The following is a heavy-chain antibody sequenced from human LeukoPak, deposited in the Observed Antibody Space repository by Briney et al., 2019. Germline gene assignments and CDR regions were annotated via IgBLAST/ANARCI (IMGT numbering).Heavy chain of an antibody. CDR2: IQQDGSDK. Sequence: GGSLRLSCADSRLTFSNYWMSWVRQAPGKGLEWVARIQQDGSDKYYVDSVKGRFTISRDNAKNSLYLQMNNLRAEDTAVYYCARDSYYFDRTGYYYYFEHWGQGTLVTVSS. V-gene: IGHV3-7*01. J-gene: IGHJ4*02. CDR3: ARDSYYFDRTGYYYYFEH. D-gene: IGHD3-22*01. CDR1: RLTFSNYW.